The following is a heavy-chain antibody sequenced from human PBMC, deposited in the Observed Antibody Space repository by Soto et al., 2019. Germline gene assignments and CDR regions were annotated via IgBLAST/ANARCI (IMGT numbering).Heavy chain of an antibody. CDR1: GYTSPIYD. J-gene: IGHJ3*02. CDR3: PNYRTISPEGFDI. Sequence: QVHLVQSGAEVRRPGASVKVSCQASGYTSPIYDIEWVRQATGQRLEWMGWMNPKKGNRYPAPKCQVRSTMTWNTSTTTAYIKLTNLRSEDTAVYYCPNYRTISPEGFDIWGQGTLVTVS. V-gene: IGHV1-8*01. CDR2: MNPKKGNR. D-gene: IGHD3-10*01.